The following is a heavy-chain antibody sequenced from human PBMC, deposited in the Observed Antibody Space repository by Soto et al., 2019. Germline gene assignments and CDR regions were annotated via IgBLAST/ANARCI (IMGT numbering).Heavy chain of an antibody. CDR1: GFTFSSYA. D-gene: IGHD6-6*01. CDR2: ISSNGGST. CDR3: VKGRIAARPTYYYYSMDV. Sequence: TGGSLRLSCSASGFTFSSYAMHWVRQAPGKGLEYVSAISSNGGSTYYADSVKGRFTISRDNSKNTLYLQMSSLRAEDTAVYYCVKGRIAARPTYYYYSMDVWGQGITVTVSS. V-gene: IGHV3-64D*06. J-gene: IGHJ6*02.